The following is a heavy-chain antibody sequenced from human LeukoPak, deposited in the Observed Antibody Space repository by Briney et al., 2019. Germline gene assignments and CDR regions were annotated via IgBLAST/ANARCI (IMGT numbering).Heavy chain of an antibody. J-gene: IGHJ4*02. CDR1: GFTFSNYA. D-gene: IGHD2/OR15-2a*01. CDR3: ARGHNRYYFDY. CDR2: ISGGGGST. Sequence: GGSLRLSCAASGFTFSNYAMSWVRQAPGKGLEWVSTISGGGGSTYYADSVKGRFTISRDNSKNTLYLQMNSLRAEDTAVYFCARGHNRYYFDYWGQGTLVIVSS. V-gene: IGHV3-23*01.